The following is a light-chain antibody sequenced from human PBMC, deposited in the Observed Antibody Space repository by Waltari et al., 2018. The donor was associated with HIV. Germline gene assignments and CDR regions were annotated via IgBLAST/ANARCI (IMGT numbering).Light chain of an antibody. CDR3: QSYDSSNVV. Sequence: NFMLTQPHSVSESPGKPVTISCTRSSGSIASNYVQVYQQRPGSATTTVIYEDNQRPSGVSDRFSRSIDSSSNSASLTISGLKTEDEADYYCQSYDSSNVVFGGGTKLTVL. CDR2: EDN. CDR1: SGSIASNY. J-gene: IGLJ2*01. V-gene: IGLV6-57*04.